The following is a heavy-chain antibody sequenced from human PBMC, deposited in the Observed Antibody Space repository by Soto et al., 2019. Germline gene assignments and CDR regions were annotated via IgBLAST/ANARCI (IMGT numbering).Heavy chain of an antibody. CDR2: INPSGGST. CDR3: ARDPDDYYGDYLLDY. D-gene: IGHD4-17*01. Sequence: GASVKVSCTASGYTFTSYYMHWVRQAPGQGLEWMGIINPSGGSTSYAQKFQGRVTMTRDTSTSTVYMELSSLRSEDTAVYYCARDPDDYYGDYLLDYWGQGTLVTVSS. CDR1: GYTFTSYY. J-gene: IGHJ4*02. V-gene: IGHV1-46*03.